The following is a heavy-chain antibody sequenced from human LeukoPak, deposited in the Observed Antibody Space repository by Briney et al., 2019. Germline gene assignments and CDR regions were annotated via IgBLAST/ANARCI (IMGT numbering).Heavy chain of an antibody. J-gene: IGHJ4*02. Sequence: GGSLRLSCAASGFTFSTFAMNWVRHAPGKGLEWVSSISSGSAYIHYADSLKGRFTVSRDNAKNSLYLQMNILRAEDTAVYYCARGSSYGFSMGYWGQGTLVAVSS. CDR1: GFTFSTFA. D-gene: IGHD5-18*01. CDR2: ISSGSAYI. CDR3: ARGSSYGFSMGY. V-gene: IGHV3-21*06.